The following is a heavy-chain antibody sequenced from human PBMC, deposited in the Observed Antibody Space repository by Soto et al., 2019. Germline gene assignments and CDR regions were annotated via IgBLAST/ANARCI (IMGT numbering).Heavy chain of an antibody. CDR3: ARRVLDCSGGSCYETYFDY. D-gene: IGHD2-15*01. Sequence: PSETLSLTNSVAGGSISSSSYYWGRISQHPGKGLEWIGSIYYSGSTYYNPSLKSRVTISVGTSKNQFSLKLSSMTAADTAVYYCARRVLDCSGGSCYETYFDYWGQGTLVTVSS. V-gene: IGHV4-39*01. J-gene: IGHJ4*02. CDR2: IYYSGST. CDR1: GGSISSSSYY.